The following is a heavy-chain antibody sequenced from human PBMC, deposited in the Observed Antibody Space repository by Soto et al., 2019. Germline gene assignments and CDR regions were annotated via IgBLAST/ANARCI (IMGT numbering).Heavy chain of an antibody. D-gene: IGHD2-2*01. CDR2: VYSGGSA. V-gene: IGHV4-61*01. J-gene: IGHJ6*02. Sequence: SETLSLTCTVSGGFVNSDTHSWSWIRQTPGKRLEWIGFVYSGGSAKNPSLRSRVTMSVDTSKNQFSLKLRSVIVADTAVYHCARFVRSCSATTCSTRADVWGQGITVTVSS. CDR1: GGFVNSDTHS. CDR3: ARFVRSCSATTCSTRADV.